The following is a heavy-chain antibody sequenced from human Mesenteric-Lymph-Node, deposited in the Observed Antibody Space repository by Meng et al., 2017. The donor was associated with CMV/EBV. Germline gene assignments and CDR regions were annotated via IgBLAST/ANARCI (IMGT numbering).Heavy chain of an antibody. CDR2: IYYSGST. V-gene: IGHV4-30-4*08. J-gene: IGHJ5*02. Sequence: SIRRGDYYWSWIRQPPGKGLEWIGYIYYSGSTYYNPSLKSRVTISVDTSKNQFSLKLSSVTAADTAVYYCARGDSSGYYRWFWFDPWGQGTLVTVSS. D-gene: IGHD3-22*01. CDR1: SIRRGDYY. CDR3: ARGDSSGYYRWFWFDP.